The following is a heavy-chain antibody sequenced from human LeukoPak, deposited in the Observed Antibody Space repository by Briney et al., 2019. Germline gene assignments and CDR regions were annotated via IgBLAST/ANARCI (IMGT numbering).Heavy chain of an antibody. CDR2: ISNSGNTI. CDR3: ARDGLGYDSSGHHRDAFDI. Sequence: GGSLRLSCAASGFTFSDYYMSWIRQAPGKGLEWVSYISNSGNTIYYADSVKGRFTISRDNAKNSVYMQMNSLRAEDTAVYYCARDGLGYDSSGHHRDAFDIWGQGTMVSVSS. J-gene: IGHJ3*02. CDR1: GFTFSDYY. V-gene: IGHV3-11*04. D-gene: IGHD3-22*01.